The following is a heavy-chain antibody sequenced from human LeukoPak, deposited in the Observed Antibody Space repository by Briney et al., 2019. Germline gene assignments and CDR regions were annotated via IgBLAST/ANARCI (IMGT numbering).Heavy chain of an antibody. CDR3: ARVQAYGGKGYFDY. CDR1: GCSISSYY. J-gene: IGHJ4*02. V-gene: IGHV4-59*01. Sequence: SETLSLTCTVSGCSISSYYWSWIRQPPGKGLEWIGYIYYSGSTNYNPSLKSRVTVSVDTSKNQFSLKLSSVTAADTAVYYCARVQAYGGKGYFDYWGQGTLVTVSS. D-gene: IGHD4-23*01. CDR2: IYYSGST.